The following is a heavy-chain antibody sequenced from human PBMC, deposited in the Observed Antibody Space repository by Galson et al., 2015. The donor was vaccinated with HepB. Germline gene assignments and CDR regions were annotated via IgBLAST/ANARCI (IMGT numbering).Heavy chain of an antibody. V-gene: IGHV3-21*01. J-gene: IGHJ3*02. Sequence: SLRLSCAASGFTFSSYSMNWVRQAPGKGLEWVSSISSSSSYIYYADSVKGRFTISRDNAKNSLYLQMNSLRAEDTAVYYCATDPLLRTAFDIWGQGTMVTVSS. CDR1: GFTFSSYS. CDR2: ISSSSSYI. D-gene: IGHD1-14*01. CDR3: ATDPLLRTAFDI.